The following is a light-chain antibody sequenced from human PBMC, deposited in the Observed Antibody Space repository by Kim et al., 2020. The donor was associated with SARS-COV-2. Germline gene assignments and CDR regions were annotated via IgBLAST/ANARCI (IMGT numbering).Light chain of an antibody. CDR3: AAWDDSLNGWV. CDR1: SSHIGINT. V-gene: IGLV1-44*01. J-gene: IGLJ3*02. Sequence: GQRVTIPCSGSSSHIGINTVNWYQQLPGTAPEVLIHSNIQRPSGVPDRFSGSKSGTSASLAISGLQSEDEADYYCAAWDDSLNGWVFGGGTQLTVL. CDR2: SNI.